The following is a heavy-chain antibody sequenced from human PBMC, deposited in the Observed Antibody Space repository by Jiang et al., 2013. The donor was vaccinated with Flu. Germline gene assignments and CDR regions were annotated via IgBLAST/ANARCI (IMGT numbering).Heavy chain of an antibody. CDR3: ARDSSSTWELRPFDY. CDR1: GYTFTSYY. J-gene: IGHJ4*02. D-gene: IGHD1-26*01. V-gene: IGHV1-46*01. CDR2: INPSGGST. Sequence: QLVESGAEVKKPGASVKVSCKAFGYTFTSYYMHWVRQAPGQGLEWMGIINPSGGSTSYAQKFQGRVTMTRDTSTSTVYMELSSLRSEDTAVYYCARDSSSTWELRPFDYWGQGTLVTVSS.